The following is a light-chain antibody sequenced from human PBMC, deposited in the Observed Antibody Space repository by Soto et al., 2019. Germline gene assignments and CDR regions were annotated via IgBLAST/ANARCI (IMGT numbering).Light chain of an antibody. J-gene: IGKJ3*01. CDR1: QGISNY. Sequence: DIQLTQSPSFLSASIGDRVTITCRASQGISNYLAWYQQKPGKAPKLLIFAASTLQSGVPSRFSGSGSGTEFTLTISILQPEDVATYWCQQVNSSPFAFGPGTKVDIK. CDR2: AAS. V-gene: IGKV1-9*01. CDR3: QQVNSSPFA.